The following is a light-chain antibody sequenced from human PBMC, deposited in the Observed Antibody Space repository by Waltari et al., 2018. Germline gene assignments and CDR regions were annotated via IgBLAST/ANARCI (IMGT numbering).Light chain of an antibody. Sequence: EVVLTQSPGTLSSSPGETVPLSCRASPNVNNNYLAWYQQRPGQSPRLLMYSISNRAPGIPDRFWGSGSGTDFTLTISRLEPEDFAVYYCQQYGNAPITFGQGTR. J-gene: IGKJ5*01. CDR2: SIS. V-gene: IGKV3-20*01. CDR1: PNVNNNY. CDR3: QQYGNAPIT.